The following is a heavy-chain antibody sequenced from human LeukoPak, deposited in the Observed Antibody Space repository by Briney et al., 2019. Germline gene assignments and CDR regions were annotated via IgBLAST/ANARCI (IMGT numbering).Heavy chain of an antibody. D-gene: IGHD6-19*01. CDR1: GGSISSSSYY. CDR3: ARSSVAGTY. J-gene: IGHJ4*02. CDR2: VYYSGST. V-gene: IGHV4-39*07. Sequence: SETLSLTCTVSGGSISSSSYYWGWIRQPPGKGLEWIGSVYYSGSTYYNPSLKSRVTISVDTSKNQFSLKLSSVTAADTAVYYCARSSVAGTYWGQGTLVTVSS.